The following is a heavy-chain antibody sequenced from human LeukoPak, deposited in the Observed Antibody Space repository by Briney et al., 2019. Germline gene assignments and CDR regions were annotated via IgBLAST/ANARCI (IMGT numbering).Heavy chain of an antibody. Sequence: SETLSLTCAVYGGSFSGYYWGWIRQPPGKGLEWIGSIYYSGSTYYNPSLKSRVTISVDTSKNQFSLKLSSVTAADTAVYYCARHGRNYYYDSSGYYSGAFDIWGQGTMVTVSS. CDR1: GGSFSGYY. CDR3: ARHGRNYYYDSSGYYSGAFDI. J-gene: IGHJ3*02. CDR2: IYYSGST. V-gene: IGHV4-39*01. D-gene: IGHD3-22*01.